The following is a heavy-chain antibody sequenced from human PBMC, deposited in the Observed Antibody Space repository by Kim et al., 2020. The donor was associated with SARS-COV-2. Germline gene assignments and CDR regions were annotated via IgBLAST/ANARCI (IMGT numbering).Heavy chain of an antibody. D-gene: IGHD6-13*01. V-gene: IGHV1-46*01. CDR3: ARSPKPPPSSPIDY. Sequence: AQKFQGRVTMTRETSTSTVYMELSSLRSEDTAVYYCARSPKPPPSSPIDYWGQGTLVTVSS. J-gene: IGHJ4*02.